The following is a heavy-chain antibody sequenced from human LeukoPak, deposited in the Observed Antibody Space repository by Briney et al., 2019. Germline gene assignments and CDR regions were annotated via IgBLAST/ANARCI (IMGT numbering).Heavy chain of an antibody. D-gene: IGHD3-10*01. CDR1: GYTFTGYY. CDR3: ARAVGGDGSGSL. J-gene: IGHJ4*02. Sequence: ASVKVSCKASGYTFTGYYIHWVRQAPGQGLEWMGWISPNSGGTNYAQKFQGRVTMTRDTSINTAYMELSRLRSDDTAVYYCARAVGGDGSGSLWGPGTLVTVSS. V-gene: IGHV1-2*02. CDR2: ISPNSGGT.